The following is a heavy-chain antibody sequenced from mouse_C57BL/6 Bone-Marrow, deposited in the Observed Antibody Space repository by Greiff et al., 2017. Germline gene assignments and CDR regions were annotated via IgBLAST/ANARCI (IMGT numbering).Heavy chain of an antibody. CDR3: ASPYYSNYLYFDF. J-gene: IGHJ1*03. CDR1: GYTFTSYW. D-gene: IGHD2-5*01. V-gene: IGHV1-55*01. CDR2: IYPGSGST. Sequence: QVQLQQSGAELVKPGASVKMSCKASGYTFTSYWITWVKQRPGQGLEWIGDIYPGSGSTNYNEKFKSKATLTVDTSSSTAYMQLISLTSEDSAVYYCASPYYSNYLYFDFLGTGTTVTVSS.